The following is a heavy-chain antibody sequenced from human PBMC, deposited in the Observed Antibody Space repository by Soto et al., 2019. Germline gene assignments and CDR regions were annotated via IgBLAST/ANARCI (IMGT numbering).Heavy chain of an antibody. CDR3: ARLLKGGDDTENWFDP. J-gene: IGHJ5*02. Sequence: ASVKVSCKASGYTFTSYAMNWVRQAPGQRLEWMGWINAGNGNTKYSQKLQGRVTMTSDTSTSTAYMELRSLRSDDTAVYYCARLLKGGDDTENWFDPWGQGTLVTVSS. CDR2: INAGNGNT. D-gene: IGHD3-22*01. CDR1: GYTFTSYA. V-gene: IGHV1-3*01.